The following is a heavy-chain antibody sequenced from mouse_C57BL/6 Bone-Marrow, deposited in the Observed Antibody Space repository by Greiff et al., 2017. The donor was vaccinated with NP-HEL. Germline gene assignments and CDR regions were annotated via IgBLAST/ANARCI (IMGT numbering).Heavy chain of an antibody. Sequence: EVKLVESGGGLVQPGGSMKLSCVASGFTFSNYWMNWVRQSPEKGLEWVAQIRLKSDNYATHYAESVKGRFTISRDDSKSSVYLQMNNLRAEDTGIYYCPRLNYFYYAMDYWGQGTSVTVSS. J-gene: IGHJ4*01. CDR3: PRLNYFYYAMDY. CDR1: GFTFSNYW. D-gene: IGHD2-1*01. CDR2: IRLKSDNYAT. V-gene: IGHV6-3*01.